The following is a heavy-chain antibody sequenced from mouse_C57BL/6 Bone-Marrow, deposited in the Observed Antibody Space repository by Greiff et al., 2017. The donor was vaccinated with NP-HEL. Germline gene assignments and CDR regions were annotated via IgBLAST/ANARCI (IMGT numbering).Heavy chain of an antibody. CDR1: GYAFTNYL. CDR3: ARCYYCNYEDYYAMDY. V-gene: IGHV1-54*01. J-gene: IGHJ4*01. Sequence: VQLQQSGAELVRPGTSVKVSCKASGYAFTNYLIEWVKQRPGQGLEWIGVINPGSGGTNYNEKFKGKATLTEDKSSSTAYMQLSSLTSEDSAFYFCARCYYCNYEDYYAMDYWGQGTSVTVSS. D-gene: IGHD2-1*01. CDR2: INPGSGGT.